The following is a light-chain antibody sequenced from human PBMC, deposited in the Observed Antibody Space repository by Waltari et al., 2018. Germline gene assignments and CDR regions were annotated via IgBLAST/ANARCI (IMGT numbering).Light chain of an antibody. CDR1: QSISSW. V-gene: IGKV1-5*03. CDR2: KAS. Sequence: DIQMTQSPSTLSASIGDRVTITCRASQSISSWLAWYQQKPGKAPKLMIYKASSLEIGVPSRFSGSGSGTEFTLTISSLQPDDFATYYCQQYNSYPYTFGQGTKLEIK. CDR3: QQYNSYPYT. J-gene: IGKJ2*01.